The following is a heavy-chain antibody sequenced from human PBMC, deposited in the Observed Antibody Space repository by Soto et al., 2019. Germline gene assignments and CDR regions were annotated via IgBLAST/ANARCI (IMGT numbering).Heavy chain of an antibody. D-gene: IGHD3-10*01. Sequence: SGPTLVNPTQTLTLACDFSGFSLSTNGVGVGWIRQPPGKALEWLALIYWDDDKRYSPSLKDRLSITTDTSKNQVVLTMTNLDPVDTATYYCAHSFQLRIFDFWGPGTLVTVSS. CDR3: AHSFQLRIFDF. CDR1: GFSLSTNGVG. CDR2: IYWDDDK. J-gene: IGHJ4*02. V-gene: IGHV2-5*02.